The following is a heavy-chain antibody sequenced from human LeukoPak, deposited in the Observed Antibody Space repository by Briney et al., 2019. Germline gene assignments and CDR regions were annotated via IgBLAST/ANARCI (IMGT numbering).Heavy chain of an antibody. J-gene: IGHJ3*02. Sequence: SKTLSLTCTVSGGSISSGSYYWSWIRQPAGKGLEWIGRIYTSGSTNYNPSLKSRVTISVDTSKNQFSLKLSSVTAADTAVYYCARDGTYYAHPHIWGQGTMVTVSS. CDR1: GGSISSGSYY. V-gene: IGHV4-61*02. D-gene: IGHD3-3*01. CDR3: ARDGTYYAHPHI. CDR2: IYTSGST.